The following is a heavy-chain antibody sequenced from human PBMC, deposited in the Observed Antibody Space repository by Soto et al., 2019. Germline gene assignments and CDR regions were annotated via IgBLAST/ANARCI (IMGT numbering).Heavy chain of an antibody. D-gene: IGHD1-1*01. CDR3: AREGLTNNWLNWFDS. Sequence: ASVKVSCKASGYTFTSYYMHWVRQAPGQGLEWMGIINPSGGSTSYAQKFQGRVTMTRDTSTSTVYMELSSLRSEDTAVYYCAREGLTNNWLNWFDSWGQGTLVTVSS. CDR1: GYTFTSYY. CDR2: INPSGGST. J-gene: IGHJ5*01. V-gene: IGHV1-46*01.